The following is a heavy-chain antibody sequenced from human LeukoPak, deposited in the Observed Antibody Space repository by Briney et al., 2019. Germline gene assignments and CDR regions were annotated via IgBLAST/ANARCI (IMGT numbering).Heavy chain of an antibody. Sequence: ASVKVSCKTSGYTFTAYYIHWVRQAPGQGLEWMGWINTNSGGTNYAQSFQGRVTMTRDTSTSAVYMELSSLTSEDTAVYYCARDPYYDFWSGNSPADYWGQGTLVTVSS. J-gene: IGHJ4*02. CDR1: GYTFTAYY. CDR2: INTNSGGT. V-gene: IGHV1-2*02. D-gene: IGHD3-3*01. CDR3: ARDPYYDFWSGNSPADY.